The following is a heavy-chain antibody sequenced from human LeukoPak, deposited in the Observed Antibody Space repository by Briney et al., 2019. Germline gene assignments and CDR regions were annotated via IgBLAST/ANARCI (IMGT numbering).Heavy chain of an antibody. CDR1: GGSISGQY. V-gene: IGHV4-59*08. J-gene: IGHJ4*02. CDR3: VVTQKWLAFDY. D-gene: IGHD6-19*01. Sequence: SETLSLTCTVSGGSISGQYWSWIRQPPGKGLEWIGFVSYSGSTNYNPSLNGRVTISLDTSKNQFSLRLTSVTAADTAVYYCVVTQKWLAFDYWGQGILVTVSS. CDR2: VSYSGST.